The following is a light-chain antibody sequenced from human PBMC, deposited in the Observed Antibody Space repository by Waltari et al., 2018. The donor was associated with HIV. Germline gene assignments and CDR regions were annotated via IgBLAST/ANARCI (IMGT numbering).Light chain of an antibody. CDR2: WGS. V-gene: IGKV4-1*01. CDR3: QQKYRLPLH. CDR1: QNLFYRSTDRSY. J-gene: IGKJ3*01. Sequence: DIVMTQSPDSLAVSLGERATINCKSSQNLFYRSTDRSYLAWFQTKPGQPPKVVLYWGSIPEAGVPERFSGSRSMEEFTHTSQSLHAEDVAVYYGQQKYRLPLHFGPGTKVDIK.